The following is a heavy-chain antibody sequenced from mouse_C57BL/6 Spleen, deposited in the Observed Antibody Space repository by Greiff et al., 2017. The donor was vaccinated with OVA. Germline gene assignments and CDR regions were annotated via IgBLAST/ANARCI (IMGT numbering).Heavy chain of an antibody. J-gene: IGHJ2*01. CDR2: ISSGGDYI. V-gene: IGHV5-9-1*02. CDR3: TREGSLGLLFDY. Sequence: EVMLVESGEGLVKPGGSLKLSCAASGFTFSSYAMSWVRQTPEKRLEWVAYISSGGDYIYYADTVQGRFTISRDNARNTLYLQMSSLKSEDTAMYYCTREGSLGLLFDYWGQGTTLTVSS. D-gene: IGHD4-1*01. CDR1: GFTFSSYA.